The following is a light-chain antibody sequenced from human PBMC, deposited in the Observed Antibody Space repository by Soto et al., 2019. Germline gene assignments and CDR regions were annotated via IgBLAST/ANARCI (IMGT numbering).Light chain of an antibody. J-gene: IGKJ1*01. CDR1: QIVTNNY. CDR3: QQYGSSPQT. Sequence: EIVLTQSPGTLSLSPGEGATLSCRASQIVTNNYLAWYQQKPGQAPRLLIYGASNRATGIPDRFSGSGSGTDFTLTISRLEPEDFAVYYCQQYGSSPQTFGQGTKVEIK. V-gene: IGKV3-20*01. CDR2: GAS.